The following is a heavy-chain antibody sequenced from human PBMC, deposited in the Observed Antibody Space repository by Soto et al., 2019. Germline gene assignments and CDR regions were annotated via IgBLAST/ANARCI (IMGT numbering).Heavy chain of an antibody. V-gene: IGHV3-23*01. Sequence: EVQLLVSGGGLVQPGGSLRLSCAASGFTFSSYAMSWVRQAPGKELEWVSAISGSGGTTYYAGSAKGRFTISRDNSKNTLFLQTNSLRAEHTAVYYCAKFFAETGGSSGWPWSSHYWGQGTLVTVSS. CDR3: AKFFAETGGSSGWPWSSHY. CDR2: ISGSGGTT. CDR1: GFTFSSYA. D-gene: IGHD6-25*01. J-gene: IGHJ4*02.